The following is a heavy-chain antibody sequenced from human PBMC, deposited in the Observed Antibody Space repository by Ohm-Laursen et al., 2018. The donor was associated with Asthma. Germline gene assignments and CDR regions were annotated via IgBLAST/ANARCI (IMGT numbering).Heavy chain of an antibody. D-gene: IGHD3-10*01. J-gene: IGHJ4*02. CDR2: INSDGSST. Sequence: SLRLSCTASGFTFSSYGMNWVRQAPGKGLVWVSRINSDGSSTTYADSVRGRFTISRDNAKNTLYLQINSLRAEDTAVYYCARDYYGSGAYWGQGTLVTVSS. CDR3: ARDYYGSGAY. V-gene: IGHV3-74*01. CDR1: GFTFSSYG.